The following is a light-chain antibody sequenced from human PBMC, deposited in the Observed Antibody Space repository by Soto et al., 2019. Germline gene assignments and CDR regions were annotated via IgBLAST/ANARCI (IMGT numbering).Light chain of an antibody. Sequence: DIQMTQSPSTLSSSIGDRVTITCRASQSINTWLVWYQQRPGKAPKRLVYDASSLESGVPSRFRGSGSGTEFTLTISSLQADDFASYFCQQYNSYSWTFGQGTKVEIK. J-gene: IGKJ1*01. CDR1: QSINTW. CDR2: DAS. CDR3: QQYNSYSWT. V-gene: IGKV1-5*01.